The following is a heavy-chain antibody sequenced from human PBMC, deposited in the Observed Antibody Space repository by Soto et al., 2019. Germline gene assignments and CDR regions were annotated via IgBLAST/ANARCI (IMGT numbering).Heavy chain of an antibody. CDR3: ASLKGSSGSNTQKYYYYGMDV. D-gene: IGHD3-22*01. CDR2: IDPSDSYT. Sequence: GESLKISCKGSGYSFTSYWISWVRQMPGKGLEWMGRIDPSDSYTNYSPSFQGHVTISADKSISTAYLQWSSLKASDTAMYYCASLKGSSGSNTQKYYYYGMDVWGQGTTVTVSS. V-gene: IGHV5-10-1*01. CDR1: GYSFTSYW. J-gene: IGHJ6*02.